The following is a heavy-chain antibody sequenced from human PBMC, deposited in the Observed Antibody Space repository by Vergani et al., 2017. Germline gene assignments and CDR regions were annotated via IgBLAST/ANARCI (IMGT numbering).Heavy chain of an antibody. CDR3: AWTSGRTITCHSKVCWFDS. CDR1: GFSLSSGGMR. V-gene: IGHV2-70*04. J-gene: IGHJ5*01. Sequence: QVTLKESGPALVKPTQTLTLTCSLSGFSLSSGGMRVSWIRQPPGKALEWLARIVWDNTKGYSSSLKSRLFISKDISKNEVVLTMTNMDPVDPATYYCAWTSGRTITCHSKVCWFDSWGQGILVTVSS. D-gene: IGHD3-10*01. CDR2: IVWDNTK.